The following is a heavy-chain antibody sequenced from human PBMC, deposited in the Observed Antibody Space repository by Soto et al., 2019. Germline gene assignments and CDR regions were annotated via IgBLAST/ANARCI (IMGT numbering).Heavy chain of an antibody. Sequence: ASVKVSCKASGYTFTGYYLHWVRQAPGQELAGMGWINPNSGGTNYAQKFQDWVTMTRDTSISTAYMELRRLKSDDTAVFYCARVAGLRYFDWLQGDYPFYGMDVWGQGTTVTVSS. CDR3: ARVAGLRYFDWLQGDYPFYGMDV. D-gene: IGHD3-9*01. CDR2: INPNSGGT. V-gene: IGHV1-2*04. J-gene: IGHJ6*02. CDR1: GYTFTGYY.